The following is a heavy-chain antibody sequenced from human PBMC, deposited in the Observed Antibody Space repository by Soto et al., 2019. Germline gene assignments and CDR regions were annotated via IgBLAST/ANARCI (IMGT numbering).Heavy chain of an antibody. CDR3: ARDRTVTTSRWFDP. CDR1: GFTFSSYG. D-gene: IGHD4-4*01. CDR2: IWYDGSNK. J-gene: IGHJ5*02. V-gene: IGHV3-33*01. Sequence: GGSLRLSCAASGFTFSSYGMHWVRQAPGKGLEWVAVIWYDGSNKYYADSVKGRFTISRDNSKNTLYLQMNSLRAEDTAVYYCARDRTVTTSRWFDPWGQGTLVTVS.